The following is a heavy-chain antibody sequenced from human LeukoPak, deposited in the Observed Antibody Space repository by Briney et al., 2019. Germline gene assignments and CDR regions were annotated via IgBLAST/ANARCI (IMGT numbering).Heavy chain of an antibody. CDR2: ISSSSSCI. V-gene: IGHV3-21*01. D-gene: IGHD2-15*01. J-gene: IGHJ6*03. CDR3: ARTTEGYCRGRSCYSYYYYMDV. CDR1: GFTLSSYS. Sequence: TGGSLRLSCAASGFTLSSYSMNWVRQAPGKGLEWVSCISSSSSCIYYADSVKGRFTISRDNAKKSLYLQMNSLRAEDTAVYYCARTTEGYCRGRSCYSYYYYMDVWGKGTTVTVSS.